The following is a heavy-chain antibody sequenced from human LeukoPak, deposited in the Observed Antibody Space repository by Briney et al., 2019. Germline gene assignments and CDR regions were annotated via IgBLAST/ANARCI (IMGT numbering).Heavy chain of an antibody. CDR3: GRLRPTMVRGIIAHSYTDTSGPIGR. Sequence: SATLSLTCSVSGGSFSGYYWTWIRQPPGKGLEWIREINHSGRTTYHPSFKSRVTISSDPSKNQVSLKLASVSAADTAMYYCGRLRPTMVRGIIAHSYTDTSGPIGRWGPGTLVSVSS. CDR2: INHSGRT. D-gene: IGHD3-10*01. V-gene: IGHV4-34*01. CDR1: GGSFSGYY. J-gene: IGHJ4*02.